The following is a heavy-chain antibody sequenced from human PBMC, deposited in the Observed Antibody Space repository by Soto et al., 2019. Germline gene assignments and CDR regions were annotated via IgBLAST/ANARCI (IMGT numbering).Heavy chain of an antibody. CDR3: ARVHDYGGNSVKFDY. D-gene: IGHD4-17*01. CDR1: GGSISSGGYY. CDR2: IYYSGST. Sequence: QVQLQESGPGLVKPSQTLSLTCTVSGGSISSGGYYWSWIRQHPGKGLEWIGYIYYSGSTYYNPSLKSRVTIAVDTSKNLFSLKLSCVTAADTAVYYCARVHDYGGNSVKFDYCGQGTLVTVSS. J-gene: IGHJ4*02. V-gene: IGHV4-31*03.